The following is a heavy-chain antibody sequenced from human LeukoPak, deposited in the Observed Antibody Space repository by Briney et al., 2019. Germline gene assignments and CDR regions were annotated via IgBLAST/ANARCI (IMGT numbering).Heavy chain of an antibody. D-gene: IGHD2-21*02. J-gene: IGHJ4*02. Sequence: GGSLRLSCAASGITFSSYTMNWVRQAPGKGLEWVSFISTSSSYTYYADSVKGRFTISRDNARNSLYLQMNSLRAEDTAVYYCARDFVELAYCGGDCPIDYWGQGTLVTVSS. V-gene: IGHV3-21*01. CDR3: ARDFVELAYCGGDCPIDY. CDR1: GITFSSYT. CDR2: ISTSSSYT.